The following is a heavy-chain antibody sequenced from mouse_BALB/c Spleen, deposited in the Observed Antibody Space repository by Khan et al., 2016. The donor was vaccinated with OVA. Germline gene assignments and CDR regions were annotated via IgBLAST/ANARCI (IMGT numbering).Heavy chain of an antibody. J-gene: IGHJ1*01. CDR3: ARWATWYFDV. Sequence: QVQLQQSGGEVVRPGTSVKISCKASGYTFTNYWLGWIRQRPGHGLEWIGDIYPGGYFTNYNEQFKDKATLTVDTSSTTANLTLSSLTSEDSAVFCGARWATWYFDVWGAGTTVTVSS. CDR1: GYTFTNYW. V-gene: IGHV1-63*02. D-gene: IGHD3-1*01. CDR2: IYPGGYFT.